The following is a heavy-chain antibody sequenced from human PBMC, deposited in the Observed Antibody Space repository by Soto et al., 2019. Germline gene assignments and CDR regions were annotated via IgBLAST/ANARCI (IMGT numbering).Heavy chain of an antibody. D-gene: IGHD2-8*02. J-gene: IGHJ4*02. CDR2: INHSGST. CDR3: ARGGGVYYFDY. V-gene: IGHV4-34*01. CDR1: GGSFSGYY. Sequence: PSETLSLTCAVYGGSFSGYYWTWIRQPPGTGLEWIGDINHSGSTNYNPSLKSRVTISVDTSKNQFSLKLTSVTAADTAVYYCARGGGVYYFDYWGQGTLVTVSS.